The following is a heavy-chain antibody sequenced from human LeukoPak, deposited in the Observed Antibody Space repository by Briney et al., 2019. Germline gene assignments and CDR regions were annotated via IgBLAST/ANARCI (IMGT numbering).Heavy chain of an antibody. J-gene: IGHJ3*01. CDR1: GFSFNSSP. D-gene: IGHD5-24*01. CDR2: IDRSGGAT. Sequence: GAPLRLSCAASGFSFNSSPMSWVRQAPGKGLDWVSGIDRSGGATYYADSEKGRFTISTDNSWNTLYLQMNSLRAEDTAVYYCAKAGGGMTTMRTLGAFDVWGQGTMVTVSS. V-gene: IGHV3-23*01. CDR3: AKAGGGMTTMRTLGAFDV.